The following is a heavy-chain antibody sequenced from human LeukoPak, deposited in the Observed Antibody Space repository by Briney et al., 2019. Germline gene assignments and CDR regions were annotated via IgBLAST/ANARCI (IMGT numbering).Heavy chain of an antibody. V-gene: IGHV4-39*01. D-gene: IGHD1-14*01. J-gene: IGHJ4*02. CDR2: IYYSGST. CDR3: ANQNQYDPNYFGY. CDR1: GGSISSSSYY. Sequence: PSETLSLTCTVSGGSISSSSYYWGWIRQPPGKGLEWIGSIYYSGSTYYNPSLKSRVTISVDTSKNQFSLKLSSVTAADTAVYYCANQNQYDPNYFGYWGQGTLVTVSS.